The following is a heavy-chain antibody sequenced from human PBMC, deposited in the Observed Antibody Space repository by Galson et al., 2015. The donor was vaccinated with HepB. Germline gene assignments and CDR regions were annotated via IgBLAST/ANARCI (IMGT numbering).Heavy chain of an antibody. CDR2: ISAYNGNT. CDR1: GYTFTSYG. V-gene: IGHV1-18*01. Sequence: SVKVSCKASGYTFTSYGISWVRQAPGQGLEWMGWISAYNGNTNYAQKLQGRVTMTTDTSTSTAYMELRSLRSDDTAVYYCARDRSSVSGSGWYSGRTLGVGYWGQGTLVIVSS. CDR3: ARDRSSVSGSGWYSGRTLGVGY. D-gene: IGHD6-19*01. J-gene: IGHJ4*02.